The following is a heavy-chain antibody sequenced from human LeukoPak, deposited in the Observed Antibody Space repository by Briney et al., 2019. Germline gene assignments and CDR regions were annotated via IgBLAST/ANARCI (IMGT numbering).Heavy chain of an antibody. CDR1: GITLSNYG. CDR3: AKRGVVIRVILVGFHKEAYYFDS. J-gene: IGHJ4*02. D-gene: IGHD3-22*01. V-gene: IGHV3-23*01. Sequence: GGSLRLSCAVSGITLSNYGMSWGREAPGKGLEWVSGISGSGGNTYYADSVKGRFTISRDNSKNTLYLQMNSLRAEDTAVYFCAKRGVVIRVILVGFHKEAYYFDSWGQGALVTVSS. CDR2: ISGSGGNT.